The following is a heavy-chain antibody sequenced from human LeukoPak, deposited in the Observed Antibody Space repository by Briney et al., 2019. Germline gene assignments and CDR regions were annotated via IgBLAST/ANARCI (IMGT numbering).Heavy chain of an antibody. CDR2: ISAYNGNT. Sequence: GASVKVSCKASGYTFTSYGISWVRQAPGQGLEWMGWISAYNGNTNYAQKLQGRVTMTTDTSTSTAYMELGSLRSDDTAVYYCARGRTTMIVVVDAFDIWGQGTMVTVSS. J-gene: IGHJ3*02. D-gene: IGHD3-22*01. CDR1: GYTFTSYG. V-gene: IGHV1-18*01. CDR3: ARGRTTMIVVVDAFDI.